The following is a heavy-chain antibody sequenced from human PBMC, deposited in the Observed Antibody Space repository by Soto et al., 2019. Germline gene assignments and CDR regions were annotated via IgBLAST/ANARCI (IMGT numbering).Heavy chain of an antibody. CDR2: IYPGDSDT. CDR1: GYSFTSYW. CDR3: ARLQTYYDFWSGYGYFDY. D-gene: IGHD3-3*01. J-gene: IGHJ4*02. V-gene: IGHV5-51*01. Sequence: GESLKISCKGSGYSFTSYWIGWVRQMPGKGLEWMGIIYPGDSDTRYSPSFQGQVTISADKPISTAYLQWSSLKASDTAMYYCARLQTYYDFWSGYGYFDYWGQGTLVTVSS.